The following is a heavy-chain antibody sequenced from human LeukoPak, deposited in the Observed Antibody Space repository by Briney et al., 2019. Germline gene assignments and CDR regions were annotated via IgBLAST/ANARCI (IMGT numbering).Heavy chain of an antibody. V-gene: IGHV4-38-2*02. Sequence: PSETLPLTCSVSGYHLSNGYDRGWVRQPPGKGLEWIANINYSGRTSHHPSLRSRVTIALDTSRNEFSLKISSVTAADTAVYYCARDAYCSASSSSCGDYWGPGILVTVSS. CDR1: GYHLSNGYD. D-gene: IGHD2-15*01. CDR3: ARDAYCSASSSSCGDY. J-gene: IGHJ4*02. CDR2: INYSGRT.